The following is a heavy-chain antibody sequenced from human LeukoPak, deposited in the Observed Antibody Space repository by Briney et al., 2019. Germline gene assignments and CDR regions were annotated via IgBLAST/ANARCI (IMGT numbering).Heavy chain of an antibody. D-gene: IGHD1/OR15-1a*01. Sequence: PSETLSLTCTVSGGSISSYYWSWIRQPPGKGLEWIGYIYYSGSTNYNPSLKSRVTISVDTSKNQFSLKLSSVTAADTAVYYCARALWNRAPYGMTSGAKGPRSPSP. V-gene: IGHV4-59*01. CDR1: GGSISSYY. J-gene: IGHJ6*02. CDR2: IYYSGST. CDR3: ARALWNRAPYGMTS.